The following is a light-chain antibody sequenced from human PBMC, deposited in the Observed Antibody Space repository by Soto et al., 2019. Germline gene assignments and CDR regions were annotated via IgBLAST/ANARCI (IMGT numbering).Light chain of an antibody. J-gene: IGLJ1*01. CDR1: SGAVSTAHN. V-gene: IGLV8-61*01. CDR2: STS. CDR3: ALFMVNGISV. Sequence: QTVVTQESSVSVSPGGTVTLTCGLISGAVSTAHNPNWYQQTPGQDPRTLIYSTSTRSSGVHDRFSGSILGNKAALTITGAQADDESDYYCALFMVNGISVFGPGTKRTVL.